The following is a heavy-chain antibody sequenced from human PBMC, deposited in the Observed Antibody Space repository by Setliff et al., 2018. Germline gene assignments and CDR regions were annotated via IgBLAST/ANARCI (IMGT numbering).Heavy chain of an antibody. V-gene: IGHV3-11*05. D-gene: IGHD1-20*01. CDR1: GFTFGNFY. Sequence: GGSLRLSCAASGFTFGNFYMSWIRQAPGKGLEWLSYITSSGGFTDYATSVRGRFVISRDNSKKSLYLQLDGLGADDTAIYYCAKGGNWDDQHYVYDIWGQGTMVTVSS. CDR2: ITSSGGFT. CDR3: AKGGNWDDQHYVYDI. J-gene: IGHJ3*02.